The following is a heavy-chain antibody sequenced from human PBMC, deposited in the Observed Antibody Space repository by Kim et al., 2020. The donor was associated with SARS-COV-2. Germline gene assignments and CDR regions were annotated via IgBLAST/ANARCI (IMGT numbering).Heavy chain of an antibody. CDR3: ARAVWFGELLDYYFDY. D-gene: IGHD3-10*01. Sequence: PSLNSRVTISVDKSKNQFSRKLSSVTAADTAVYYCARAVWFGELLDYYFDYWGQGTLVTVSS. V-gene: IGHV4-4*02. J-gene: IGHJ4*02.